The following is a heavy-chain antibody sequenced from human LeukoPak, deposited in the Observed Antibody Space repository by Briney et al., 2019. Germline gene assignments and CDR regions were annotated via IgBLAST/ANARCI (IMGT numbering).Heavy chain of an antibody. D-gene: IGHD3-10*01. CDR1: GGSISSYY. V-gene: IGHV4-59*06. J-gene: IGHJ6*02. Sequence: SETLSLTCTVSGGSISSYYWSWIRQHPGKGLEWIGYIYYSGSTYYNPSLKSRVTISVDTSKNQFSLKLSSVTAADTAVYYCARGSDGGYYYGMDVWGQGTTVTVSS. CDR3: ARGSDGGYYYGMDV. CDR2: IYYSGST.